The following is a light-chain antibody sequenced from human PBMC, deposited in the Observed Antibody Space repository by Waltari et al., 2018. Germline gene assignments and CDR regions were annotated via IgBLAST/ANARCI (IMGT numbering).Light chain of an antibody. CDR1: QNITIGY. V-gene: IGKV3-20*01. CDR2: TAS. CDR3: QQYGSSPRA. J-gene: IGKJ1*01. Sequence: EIVLTQSPDTLSLSPGERATLSCRASQNITIGYLAWYQQKPGQTPRLLIYTASSRATGTPDRFTGSGSGTDFTLTISRLEPEDFAVYYCQQYGSSPRAFGQGTKVEIK.